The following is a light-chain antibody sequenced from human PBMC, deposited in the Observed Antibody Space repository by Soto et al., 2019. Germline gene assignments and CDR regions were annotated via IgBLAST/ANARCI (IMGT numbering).Light chain of an antibody. CDR1: QYVSTN. CDR3: QQYDTWPLT. J-gene: IGKJ4*01. CDR2: DIS. V-gene: IGKV3D-15*01. Sequence: TVMTQFPATLSVSPGERATLSCRASQYVSTNLAWYQQQPGQPPRLLIYDISNRATGIPARFSGSGSETEFALTITSLQSEDFAVYYCQQYDTWPLTFGGGTKVEIK.